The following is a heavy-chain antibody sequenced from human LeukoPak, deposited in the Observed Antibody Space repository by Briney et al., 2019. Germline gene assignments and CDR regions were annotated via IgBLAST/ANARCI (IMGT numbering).Heavy chain of an antibody. Sequence: PGRSLRLSCAASGFTFSSYAMHWVRQAPGKGLEWVAVISYDGSNKYYADSVKGRFTISRDNSKNTLYLQMNSLRAEDTAVYYCARGASGSLQLVSDYWGQGTLVTVSS. D-gene: IGHD1-26*01. CDR3: ARGASGSLQLVSDY. J-gene: IGHJ4*02. CDR2: ISYDGSNK. CDR1: GFTFSSYA. V-gene: IGHV3-30*04.